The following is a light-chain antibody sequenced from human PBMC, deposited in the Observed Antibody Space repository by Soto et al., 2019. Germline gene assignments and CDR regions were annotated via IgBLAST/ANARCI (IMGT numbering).Light chain of an antibody. CDR3: QQVNSYTIT. Sequence: IQLSHSPSFLSASVGDRVTIACRASQGVSSYLAWFQQRPGKAPKIMIYTASTLQSGVPSRFSGSYSGTEVTLTLTSLKTEDCSTYYCQQVNSYTITFGQGTRLEIK. V-gene: IGKV1-9*01. J-gene: IGKJ5*01. CDR2: TAS. CDR1: QGVSSY.